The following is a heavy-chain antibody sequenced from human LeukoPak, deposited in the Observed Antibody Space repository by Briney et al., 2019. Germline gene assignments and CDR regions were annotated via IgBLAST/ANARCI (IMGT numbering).Heavy chain of an antibody. D-gene: IGHD3-10*01. CDR3: ARDRGTRWFGPIDF. J-gene: IGHJ4*02. Sequence: GGSLRLSCAAAGFTFSNGCMHWVRQAPGKGLEWVAVIWNDGNNDYHADSVKGRFTISRDNSKNTLLLQMNSLRAEDTAVYYCARDRGTRWFGPIDFWGLGTLVTVSS. V-gene: IGHV3-33*01. CDR2: IWNDGNND. CDR1: GFTFSNGC.